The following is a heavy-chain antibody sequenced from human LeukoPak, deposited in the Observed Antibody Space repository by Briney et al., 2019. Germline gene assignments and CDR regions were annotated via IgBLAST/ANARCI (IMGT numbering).Heavy chain of an antibody. CDR2: ISRDDFT. D-gene: IGHD6-19*01. J-gene: IGHJ4*02. V-gene: IGHV3-23*01. Sequence: GGSLRLSCVASGFTFRDYSMAWVRQVPGGGLEWVSAISRDDFTAHPDPPKGRFAISRDNSRNTLYLQMNSLRAEDTAVYYCVKERDRGTDVADDFDLWGQGTPVTVSS. CDR1: GFTFRDYS. CDR3: VKERDRGTDVADDFDL.